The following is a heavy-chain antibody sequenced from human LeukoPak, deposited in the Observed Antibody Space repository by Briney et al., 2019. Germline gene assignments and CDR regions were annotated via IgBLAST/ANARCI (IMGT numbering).Heavy chain of an antibody. V-gene: IGHV3-23*01. D-gene: IGHD1-26*01. J-gene: IGHJ4*02. CDR1: GFTSSSYG. CDR3: ARFSGSNLFAY. Sequence: PGGSLRLSCAASGFTSSSYGMSWVRQAPGKGLEWVSLISGSGSSTYYADSVKGRFTISRDNSKNTLHLQMNSLRAEDTAVYYCARFSGSNLFAYWGQGTLVTVSS. CDR2: ISGSGSST.